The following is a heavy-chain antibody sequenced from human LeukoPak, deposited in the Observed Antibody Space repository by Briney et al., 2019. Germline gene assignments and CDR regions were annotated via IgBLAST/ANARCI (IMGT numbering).Heavy chain of an antibody. CDR1: GFTFSSYE. CDR2: ISSSGSTI. J-gene: IGHJ6*04. CDR3: AELGITMIGGV. V-gene: IGHV3-48*03. Sequence: GGSLRLSCAASGFTFSSYEMNWVRQAPGKGLEWVSYISSSGSTIYYADSVKGRFTISRDNAKNSLYLKMNSLRAEDTAVYYCAELGITMIGGVWGKGTTVSISS. D-gene: IGHD3-10*02.